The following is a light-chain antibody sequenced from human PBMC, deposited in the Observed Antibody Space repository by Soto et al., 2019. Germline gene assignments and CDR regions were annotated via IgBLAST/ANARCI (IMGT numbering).Light chain of an antibody. J-gene: IGKJ5*01. Sequence: EIVLTQSPATLSLSPGARATLSCRASQSVTNYLAWYQQKPGQAPRLLIYDASNRATSIPARFSGSGSGTNFTLTISSLEPEDIAVYYCQQRSNWPSITFGQGTRLEIK. CDR1: QSVTNY. CDR2: DAS. V-gene: IGKV3-11*01. CDR3: QQRSNWPSIT.